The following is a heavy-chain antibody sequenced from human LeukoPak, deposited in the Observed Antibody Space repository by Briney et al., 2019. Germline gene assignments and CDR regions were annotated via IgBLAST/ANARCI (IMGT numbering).Heavy chain of an antibody. J-gene: IGHJ6*04. V-gene: IGHV3-21*01. Sequence: PGGSQRLSCAASGFTFSSYTMKWVRQAPGKGLEWVSSISSSSSYIYYADSVKGRFTISRDNAKNSLYLQMNSLRAEDTAVYYCAELGITMIGGVWGKGTTVTISS. CDR2: ISSSSSYI. CDR1: GFTFSSYT. CDR3: AELGITMIGGV. D-gene: IGHD3-10*02.